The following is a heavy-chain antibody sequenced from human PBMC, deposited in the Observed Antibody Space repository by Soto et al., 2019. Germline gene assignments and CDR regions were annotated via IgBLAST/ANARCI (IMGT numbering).Heavy chain of an antibody. Sequence: ASVKVSCKVSGFTFSDYYMHWVRQSPGQGLEWMGGFNPDSGGTHFAQEFQGRVTMTRDTSITTAYMELSSLVSDEHAIYYRAKAKNDYNWDNRPPLDYWGQGILVTVS. J-gene: IGHJ4*02. V-gene: IGHV1-2*02. CDR2: FNPDSGGT. CDR3: AKAKNDYNWDNRPPLDY. CDR1: GFTFSDYY. D-gene: IGHD1-20*01.